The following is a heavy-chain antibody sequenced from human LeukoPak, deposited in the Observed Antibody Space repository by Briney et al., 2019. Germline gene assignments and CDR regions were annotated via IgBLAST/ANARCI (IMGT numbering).Heavy chain of an antibody. CDR2: IDPSDSYT. D-gene: IGHD3-10*01. J-gene: IGHJ5*02. Sequence: GESLRIFCKGSGYSFTSYWISWVRQMPGKGLEWMGRIDPSDSYTNYSPSFQGHVTISADKSISTAYLQWSSLKASDTAMYYCARVRRYGSGSSWFDPWGQGTLVTVSS. CDR1: GYSFTSYW. V-gene: IGHV5-10-1*01. CDR3: ARVRRYGSGSSWFDP.